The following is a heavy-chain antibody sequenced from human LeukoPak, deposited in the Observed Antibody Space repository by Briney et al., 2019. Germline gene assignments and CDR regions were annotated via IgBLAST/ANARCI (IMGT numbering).Heavy chain of an antibody. V-gene: IGHV3-53*01. D-gene: IGHD2-2*01. J-gene: IGHJ6*02. Sequence: GGSLRLSCAASGFTVSSNYMSWVRQAPGKGLEWVSVIYSGGSTNYADSVKGRFTISRDNSKNTLYLQMNSLRAEDTAVYYCAMGCSSTSWRGYYYYGMDVWGQGTTVTVSS. CDR2: IYSGGST. CDR3: AMGCSSTSWRGYYYYGMDV. CDR1: GFTVSSNY.